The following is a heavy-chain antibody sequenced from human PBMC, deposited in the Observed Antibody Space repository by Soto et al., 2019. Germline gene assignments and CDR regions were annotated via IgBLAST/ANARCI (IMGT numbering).Heavy chain of an antibody. V-gene: IGHV4-4*07. CDR3: TRGAGPPWFDP. J-gene: IGHJ5*02. Sequence: QVQLQESGPGLVKPSETPSLTCTVSGGSISLYFWSWIRQPAGKGLEWIGRISTSGGTNYNPSLESRVTMSVDKSKNQFSLKLSSVTAADTAVYYCTRGAGPPWFDPWGQGTLVTVSS. CDR1: GGSISLYF. CDR2: ISTSGGT.